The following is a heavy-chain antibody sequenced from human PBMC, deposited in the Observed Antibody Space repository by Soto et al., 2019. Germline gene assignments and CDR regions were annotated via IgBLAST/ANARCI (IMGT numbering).Heavy chain of an antibody. CDR2: ISGSGGST. Sequence: GGSLRLSCAASGFTFSSYAMSWVRQAPGKGLEWVSAISGSGGSTYYADSVKGRFTISRDNSKNTLYLQMNSLRAEDTAVYYCAKYYYDSSGYYPPQDLFDYWGQGTLVTVSS. D-gene: IGHD3-22*01. V-gene: IGHV3-23*01. CDR3: AKYYYDSSGYYPPQDLFDY. CDR1: GFTFSSYA. J-gene: IGHJ4*02.